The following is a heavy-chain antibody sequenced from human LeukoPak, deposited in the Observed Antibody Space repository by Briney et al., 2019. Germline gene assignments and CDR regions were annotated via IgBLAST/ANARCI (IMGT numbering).Heavy chain of an antibody. D-gene: IGHD3-10*01. J-gene: IGHJ4*02. Sequence: GGSLRLSCAASDFSFTTYAMSWVRQAPGKGLEWVSSISGGDPTTYYADSVKGRFTISRDNSKNTLYLQMNSLRAEDAAVYYCAKESLLLRGPLLIYYFDFWGQGTLVTVSS. CDR2: ISGGDPTT. CDR3: AKESLLLRGPLLIYYFDF. V-gene: IGHV3-23*01. CDR1: DFSFTTYA.